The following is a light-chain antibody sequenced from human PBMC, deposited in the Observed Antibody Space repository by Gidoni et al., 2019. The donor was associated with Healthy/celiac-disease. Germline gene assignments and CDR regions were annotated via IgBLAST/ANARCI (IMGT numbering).Light chain of an antibody. CDR1: SSNIGRNY. CDR3: AAWDDSLSGYVV. CDR2: RNN. J-gene: IGLJ2*01. Sequence: QSVLTQPPSASGTPGQRVTISCSGSSSNIGRNYVYWYQQLPGTAPKLLIYRNNHRPSGVPDRFSGSKSGTSASLAISGLRSEDEADYYCAAWDDSLSGYVVFGGGTKLTVL. V-gene: IGLV1-47*01.